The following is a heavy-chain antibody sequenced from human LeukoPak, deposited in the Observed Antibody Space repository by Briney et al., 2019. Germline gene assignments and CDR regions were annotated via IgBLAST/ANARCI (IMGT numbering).Heavy chain of an antibody. CDR2: IYHSGST. Sequence: PETLSLTCAVSGGSISSSNWWSWVRPPPGKGLEWIGEIYHSGSTNYNPSLKSRVTISVDTSKNQFSLKLRSATAADTAVYYCARLRGSRSYYYYYMDVWGKGTTVTVSS. J-gene: IGHJ6*03. CDR3: ARLRGSRSYYYYYMDV. V-gene: IGHV4-4*03. CDR1: GGSISSSNW. D-gene: IGHD3-10*01.